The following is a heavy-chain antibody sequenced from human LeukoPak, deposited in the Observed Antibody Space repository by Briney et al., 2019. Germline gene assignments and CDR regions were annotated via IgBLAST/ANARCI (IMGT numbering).Heavy chain of an antibody. CDR2: IKQDGSET. J-gene: IGHJ4*02. V-gene: IGHV3-7*05. D-gene: IGHD6-19*01. CDR1: GFTFSSYW. Sequence: PGGSLRLSCAASGFTFSSYWMSWVRQAPGKGLEWVANIKQDGSETYYVDSVKGRFTISRDNAKNSLFLQMNSLRAEDTAVYYCARQNRIAVSGTFDYWGQGTLITVSS. CDR3: ARQNRIAVSGTFDY.